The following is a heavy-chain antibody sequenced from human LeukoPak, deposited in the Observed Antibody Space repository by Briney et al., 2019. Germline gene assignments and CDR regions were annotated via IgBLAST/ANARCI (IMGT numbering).Heavy chain of an antibody. D-gene: IGHD1-26*01. Sequence: GGSLRLSCAASGFTFAMSWVRQAPGKGLEWVSTISDSGDTTYYADSVKGRFTISRDNSKNTLYLQMNSLRAEDTAVYYCAKVDSGSYWGYDAFDIWGQGTMVIVSS. CDR1: GFTFA. J-gene: IGHJ3*02. CDR3: AKVDSGSYWGYDAFDI. V-gene: IGHV3-23*01. CDR2: ISDSGDTT.